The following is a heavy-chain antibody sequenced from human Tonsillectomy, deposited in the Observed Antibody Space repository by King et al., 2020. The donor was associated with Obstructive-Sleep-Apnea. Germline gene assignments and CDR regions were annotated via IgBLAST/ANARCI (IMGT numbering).Heavy chain of an antibody. Sequence: VQLQQSGPGLVKPSETLSLTSGVSGYSVGGGYYWGWIRQPPGKGLEWIGSIFYSGNTYYKPSLKSRITISVDLSENQFSLRLASVTVADTAVYYCVSRYDQDSGSHIWGQGTLVSVSS. CDR2: IFYSGNT. J-gene: IGHJ4*02. CDR3: VSRYDQDSGSHI. V-gene: IGHV4-38-2*01. CDR1: GYSVGGGYY. D-gene: IGHD3-10*01.